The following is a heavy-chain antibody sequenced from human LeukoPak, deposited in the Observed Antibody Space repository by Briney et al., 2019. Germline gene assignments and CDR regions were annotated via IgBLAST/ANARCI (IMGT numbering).Heavy chain of an antibody. D-gene: IGHD2-2*01. J-gene: IGHJ4*02. CDR2: INHSGST. CDR3: ARGLVVPASLPFDY. CDR1: GGSFRGYY. V-gene: IGHV4-34*01. Sequence: SETLSLTCAVYGGSFRGYYWSWIRQPPGKGLEWIGEINHSGSTNYNPSLKSRVTISVDTSKNQFSLKLSSVTAADTAVHYCARGLVVPASLPFDYWGQGTLVTVSS.